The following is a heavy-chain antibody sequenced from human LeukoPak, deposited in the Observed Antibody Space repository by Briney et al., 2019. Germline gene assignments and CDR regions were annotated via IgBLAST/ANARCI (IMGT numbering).Heavy chain of an antibody. CDR1: GGSFSGYY. D-gene: IGHD3-22*01. Sequence: PSETLSLTCAVYGGSFSGYYWSWIRRPPGKGLEWLGEINHSGITNYNPSLKSRVTISVDTSKNQFSLKLSSVTAADTAVYYCARDYYDSSGYHVFGVDWGQGTLVTVSS. J-gene: IGHJ4*02. CDR3: ARDYYDSSGYHVFGVD. V-gene: IGHV4-34*01. CDR2: INHSGIT.